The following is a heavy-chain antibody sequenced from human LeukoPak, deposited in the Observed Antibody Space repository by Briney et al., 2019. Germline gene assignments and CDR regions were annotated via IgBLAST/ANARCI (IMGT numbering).Heavy chain of an antibody. CDR1: GGTFSSYA. Sequence: ASVKVSCKASGGTFSSYAISWVRQAPGQGLEWMGRIIPIFGTANYAQKFQGRVTITTDESTSTAYMELSSLRSEDTAVYYCANRIPGHPAEDAFDIWGQGTMATVSS. CDR2: IIPIFGTA. J-gene: IGHJ3*02. D-gene: IGHD2-15*01. CDR3: ANRIPGHPAEDAFDI. V-gene: IGHV1-69*05.